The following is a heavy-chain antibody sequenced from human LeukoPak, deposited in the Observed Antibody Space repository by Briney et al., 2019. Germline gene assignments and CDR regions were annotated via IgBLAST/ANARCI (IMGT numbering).Heavy chain of an antibody. CDR1: GFTFSNYA. CDR3: AKGDEEMATISAFDI. J-gene: IGHJ3*02. V-gene: IGHV3-23*01. D-gene: IGHD5-24*01. Sequence: GGSLRLSCAASGFTFSNYAMSWVRQAPGKGLEWVSVISGSGGSTYYGDSVKSRFTISRDTPKNTLYLQMNSLRAEDTAVYYCAKGDEEMATISAFDIWGQGTMVTVSS. CDR2: ISGSGGST.